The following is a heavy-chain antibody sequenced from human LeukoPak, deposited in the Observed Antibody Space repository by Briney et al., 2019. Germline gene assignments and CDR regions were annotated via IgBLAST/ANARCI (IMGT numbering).Heavy chain of an antibody. CDR3: ARRLSGYSYGYGDY. V-gene: IGHV3-21*01. J-gene: IGHJ4*02. D-gene: IGHD5-18*01. CDR1: GFTFSTYS. CDR2: ISGSSSYI. Sequence: GGSLRLSCAASGFTFSTYSMNWVRQAPGKGLEWVSSISGSSSYIYYADSVKGRFTVSRDNTKNSLCLQMDSLRAEDTAVYYCARRLSGYSYGYGDYWGQGTLVTVSS.